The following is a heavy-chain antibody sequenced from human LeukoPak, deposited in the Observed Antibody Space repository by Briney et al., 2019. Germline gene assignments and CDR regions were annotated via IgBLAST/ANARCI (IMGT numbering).Heavy chain of an antibody. V-gene: IGHV3-30*18. CDR3: AKDQVEWLVRGYFDY. Sequence: GRSLRLSCAASGFTFSSYGMHWVRQAPGKGLEWVAVISHDGSNKYYADSVKGRFTISRDNSKNTLYLQMNSLRAEDTAVYYCAKDQVEWLVRGYFDYWGQGTLVTVSS. CDR1: GFTFSSYG. D-gene: IGHD6-19*01. J-gene: IGHJ4*02. CDR2: ISHDGSNK.